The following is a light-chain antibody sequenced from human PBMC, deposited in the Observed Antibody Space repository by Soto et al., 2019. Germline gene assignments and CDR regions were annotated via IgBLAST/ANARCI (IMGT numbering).Light chain of an antibody. CDR3: QSYDSSFVL. CDR1: SGSIAKNY. CDR2: ENN. J-gene: IGLJ2*01. Sequence: NFMLTQPHSVSESPGKTVTISCTRSSGSIAKNYMQWYQQRPGSATTTVIFENNQRPSGVPDRFSGSTDGSSNSASLTISGLQTEDEADYYCQSYDSSFVLFGGGTKLTVL. V-gene: IGLV6-57*04.